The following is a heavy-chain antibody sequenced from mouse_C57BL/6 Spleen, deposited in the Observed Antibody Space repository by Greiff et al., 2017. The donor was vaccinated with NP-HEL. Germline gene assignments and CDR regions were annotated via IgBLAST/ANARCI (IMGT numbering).Heavy chain of an antibody. J-gene: IGHJ4*01. D-gene: IGHD3-2*02. CDR2: IYPGDGDT. Sequence: QVQLQQSGPELVKPGASVKISCKASGYAFSSSWMNWVKQRPGKGLEWIGRIYPGDGDTNYNGKFKGKATLTADKSSGTAYMQLSSLTSEDSAVYVCARVGSSGYPYAMDYWGQGTSVTVSS. V-gene: IGHV1-82*01. CDR1: GYAFSSSW. CDR3: ARVGSSGYPYAMDY.